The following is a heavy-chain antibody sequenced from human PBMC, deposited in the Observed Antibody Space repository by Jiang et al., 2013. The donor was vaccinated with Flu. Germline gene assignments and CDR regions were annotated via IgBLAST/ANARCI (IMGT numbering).Heavy chain of an antibody. CDR2: IFSGESIYTNGKT. D-gene: IGHD2-15*01. V-gene: IGHV4-4*07. CDR3: ARDRVDLHGRYYGMDV. J-gene: IGHJ6*02. CDR1: GDSMSGYY. Sequence: GPGLVKPSETLSLTCTVSGDSMSGYYWSWLRQSAGKGLECIGRIFSGESIYTNGKTNYNPSLESRVTISVETSKNQFSLTMTSVTAADTAVYYCARDRVDLHGRYYGMDVWGQGTTVTVSS.